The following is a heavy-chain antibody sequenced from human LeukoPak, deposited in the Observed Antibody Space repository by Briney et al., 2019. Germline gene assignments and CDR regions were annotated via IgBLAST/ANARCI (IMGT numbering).Heavy chain of an antibody. Sequence: PSETLSLTCAVSGGSISSSSYYWGWIRQPPGKGLEWIGSIYYSGSTYYNPSLKSRVTISVDTSKNQFSLKLSSVTAADTAVYYCARGPAVWGSYRSFDYWGQGTLVTVSS. V-gene: IGHV4-39*07. J-gene: IGHJ4*02. CDR1: GGSISSSSYY. D-gene: IGHD3-16*02. CDR3: ARGPAVWGSYRSFDY. CDR2: IYYSGST.